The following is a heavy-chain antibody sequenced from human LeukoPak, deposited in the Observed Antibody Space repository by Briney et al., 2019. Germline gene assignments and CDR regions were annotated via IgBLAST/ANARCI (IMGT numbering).Heavy chain of an antibody. CDR3: ARHKYSGYERVFDY. Sequence: SETLSLTCTFSGGSISGYFWVWIRQPPGKGLEWIGYIYYTGSTNYNPSLKSRVTISIDTSKNQFSLTLNSVTAADTGVYYCARHKYSGYERVFDYWGQGTLVTVSS. D-gene: IGHD5-12*01. CDR1: GGSISGYF. J-gene: IGHJ4*02. CDR2: IYYTGST. V-gene: IGHV4-59*08.